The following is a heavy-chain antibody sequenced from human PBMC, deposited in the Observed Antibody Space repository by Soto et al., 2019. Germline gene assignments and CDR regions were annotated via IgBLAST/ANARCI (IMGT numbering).Heavy chain of an antibody. CDR1: GGPFSGCA. CDR2: ISSNGGYT. D-gene: IGHD3-9*01. Sequence: GSLRPACHASGGPFSGCALSWVRQAPGGGLEWVSFISSNGGYTNYADSVKVRFSISRDNSNNMLYLQMSSLRAEDSAIYYCLTWYHKVLTGPEGYGMDVWGQGTTVTVYS. J-gene: IGHJ6*02. CDR3: LTWYHKVLTGPEGYGMDV. V-gene: IGHV3-23*01.